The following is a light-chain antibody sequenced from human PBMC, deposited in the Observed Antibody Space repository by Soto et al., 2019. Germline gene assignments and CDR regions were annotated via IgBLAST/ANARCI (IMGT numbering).Light chain of an antibody. Sequence: DIQMTQSPSTLSASVGERVTITCRASQSISAWLAWYQQKPWKAPKLLIYKASNVESGVPSRFSGSGSGTEFTLTISSLQPDDFATYYCQQYHSYPLTFGQGTRLESK. CDR1: QSISAW. CDR3: QQYHSYPLT. J-gene: IGKJ5*01. V-gene: IGKV1-5*03. CDR2: KAS.